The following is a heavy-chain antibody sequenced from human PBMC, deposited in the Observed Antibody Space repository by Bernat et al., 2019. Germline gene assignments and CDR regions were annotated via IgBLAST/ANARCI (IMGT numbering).Heavy chain of an antibody. J-gene: IGHJ4*02. Sequence: QVQLQESGPGLVKPSETLSLTCTVSGGSISSSSYYWGWIRQPPGKGLEWIGSIYYGGSTYYNPSLKSRVTISVDTSKNQFSLKLSSVTAADTAVYYCIMVAGTDGYFDYWGQGTLVTVSS. CDR3: IMVAGTDGYFDY. V-gene: IGHV4-39*01. CDR1: GGSISSSSYY. D-gene: IGHD6-19*01. CDR2: IYYGGST.